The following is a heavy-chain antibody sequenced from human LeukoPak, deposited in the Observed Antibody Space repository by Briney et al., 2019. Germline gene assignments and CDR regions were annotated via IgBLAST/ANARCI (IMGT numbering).Heavy chain of an antibody. CDR2: ISYDGSNK. CDR3: ARDRAAVVTEDYYYYYGMDV. V-gene: IGHV3-30-3*01. D-gene: IGHD4-23*01. CDR1: GFTFSSYA. Sequence: GGSLRLSCAASGFTFSSYAMHWVRQAPGKGLEWVAVISYDGSNKYYADSVKGRFTISRDNSKNTLYLQMNSLRAEDTAVYYCARDRAAVVTEDYYYYYGMDVWGQGTTVTVSS. J-gene: IGHJ6*02.